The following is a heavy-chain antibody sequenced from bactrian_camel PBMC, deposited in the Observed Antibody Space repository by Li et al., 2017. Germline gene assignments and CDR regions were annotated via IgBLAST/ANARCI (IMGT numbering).Heavy chain of an antibody. J-gene: IGHJ6*01. Sequence: DVQLVESGGGLVQVGGSLKLSCAASGFPYSRNCMGWFRQAPGKTREGDAAVHTGGRSPYYVDSMKGRFTLSQDNAKDTLYLHMNGLRPEDSGLYSCAVLKCSDGSSLMPAFRSAGFRYWGQGTQVTVS. CDR1: GFPYSRNC. CDR3: AVLKCSDGSSLMPAFRSAGFRY. D-gene: IGHD6*01. CDR2: VHTGGRSP. V-gene: IGHV3S31*01.